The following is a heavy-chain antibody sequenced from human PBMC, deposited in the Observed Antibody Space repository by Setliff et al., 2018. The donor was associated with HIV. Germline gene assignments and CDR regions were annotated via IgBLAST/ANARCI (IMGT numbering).Heavy chain of an antibody. D-gene: IGHD1-26*01. J-gene: IGHJ4*02. CDR3: ARAGRGSGRYVYSFDY. V-gene: IGHV4-4*08. CDR2: IYSSGST. Sequence: PSETLSLTCTVSGGSISTYYWNWIRQPPGKGLEWIGYIYSSGSTNYNPSLKSRVTISVGTSKNQLSLKLSSVTAADTAVYYCARAGRGSGRYVYSFDYWGQGSLVTVSS. CDR1: GGSISTYY.